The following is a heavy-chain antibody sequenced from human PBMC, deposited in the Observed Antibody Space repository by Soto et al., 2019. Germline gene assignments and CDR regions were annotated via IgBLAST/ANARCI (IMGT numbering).Heavy chain of an antibody. CDR2: IDPSDSQT. D-gene: IGHD3-22*01. J-gene: IGHJ4*02. Sequence: GDSLKISCKGSGYSFSGYWITWVRQKPGKGLEWMGRIDPSDSQTYYSPSFRGHVTISVNKSITTVFLQWSSLRASDTAMYYCARQIYDSDTGPNFQYYFDSWGQGTPVTVSS. V-gene: IGHV5-10-1*01. CDR1: GYSFSGYW. CDR3: ARQIYDSDTGPNFQYYFDS.